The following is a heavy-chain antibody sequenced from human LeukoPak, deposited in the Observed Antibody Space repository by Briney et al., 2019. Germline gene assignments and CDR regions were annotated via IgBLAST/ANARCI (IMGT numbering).Heavy chain of an antibody. J-gene: IGHJ3*02. Sequence: ASVKVSCKVSGYTLTELSMHWVRQATGQGLEWMGWMNPNTGNTGYTQKFQGRITITRNTSISTAYMELSSLRSEDTAVYYCARSLWSGYDTFDIWGQGTMVTVSS. CDR1: GYTLTELS. V-gene: IGHV1-8*03. CDR2: MNPNTGNT. CDR3: ARSLWSGYDTFDI. D-gene: IGHD3-3*01.